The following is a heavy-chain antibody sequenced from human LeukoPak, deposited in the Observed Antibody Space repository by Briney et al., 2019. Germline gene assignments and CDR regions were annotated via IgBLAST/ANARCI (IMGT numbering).Heavy chain of an antibody. Sequence: PSETLSLTCTVSGGSNSSYYWSWIRQPAGKGLEWIGHIYTSGSTNYNSSLKSRVTISVDTSKNQFSLKLNSVTAADTAVYYCARVGDYSSSWYSLFYFDSWGQGTLVTVSS. J-gene: IGHJ4*02. CDR3: ARVGDYSSSWYSLFYFDS. CDR1: GGSNSSYY. V-gene: IGHV4-4*07. CDR2: IYTSGST. D-gene: IGHD6-13*01.